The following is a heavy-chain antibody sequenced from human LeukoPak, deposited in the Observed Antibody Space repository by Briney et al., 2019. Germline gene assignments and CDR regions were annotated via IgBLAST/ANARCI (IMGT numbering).Heavy chain of an antibody. D-gene: IGHD3-22*01. CDR3: ARDRGYTFDY. CDR2: IKSDGSDT. Sequence: GGSLRLSCAASGFTFSDYSMSWVRQAPGKGLEWVSRIKSDGSDTTYTDSVKGRFTISRDNAKNTLYLQMNSLSAEDTAMYFCARDRGYTFDYWGQGTLVTVSS. V-gene: IGHV3-74*01. CDR1: GFTFSDYS. J-gene: IGHJ4*02.